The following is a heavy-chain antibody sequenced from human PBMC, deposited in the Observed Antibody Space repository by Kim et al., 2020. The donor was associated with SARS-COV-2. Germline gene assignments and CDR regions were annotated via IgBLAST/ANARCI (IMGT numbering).Heavy chain of an antibody. D-gene: IGHD2-21*02. CDR2: INPSGGST. CDR3: ARDIRGDYGSEQKFDY. V-gene: IGHV1-46*01. Sequence: ASVKVSCKASGYTFTSYYMHWVRQAPGQGLEWMGIINPSGGSTSYAQKFQGRVTMTRDTSTSTVYMELSSLRSEDTAVYYCARDIRGDYGSEQKFDYWGQGTLVTVSS. J-gene: IGHJ4*02. CDR1: GYTFTSYY.